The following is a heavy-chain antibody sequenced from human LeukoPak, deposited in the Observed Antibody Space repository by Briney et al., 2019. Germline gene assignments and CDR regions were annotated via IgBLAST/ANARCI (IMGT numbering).Heavy chain of an antibody. CDR2: MNPNSGNT. V-gene: IGHV1-8*02. J-gene: IGHJ5*02. Sequence: GASVKVSCKASGYTFTSYYMHWVRQAPGQGLEWMGWMNPNSGNTGYAQTFQGRVTMTRNTSISTAYMELSSLRSEDTAVYYCARVNGPSWGTLTGYFYNWFDPWGQGTLVTVSS. CDR3: ARVNGPSWGTLTGYFYNWFDP. CDR1: GYTFTSYY. D-gene: IGHD3-9*01.